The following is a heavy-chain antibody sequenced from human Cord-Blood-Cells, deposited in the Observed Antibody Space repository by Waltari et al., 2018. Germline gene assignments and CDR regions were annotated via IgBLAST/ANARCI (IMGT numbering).Heavy chain of an antibody. J-gene: IGHJ4*02. V-gene: IGHV1-3*01. CDR3: ARGGFLEWALFDY. D-gene: IGHD3-3*01. Sequence: QVQLVQSGAEVKKPGASVKVSCKASGYTFTSYAMHWVRQAPGQRLEWMGWINAGNGNTKYSQKFQGIVTITRDTSASTAYMELSSVRSEDTAVYYCARGGFLEWALFDYWGQGTLVTVSS. CDR2: INAGNGNT. CDR1: GYTFTSYA.